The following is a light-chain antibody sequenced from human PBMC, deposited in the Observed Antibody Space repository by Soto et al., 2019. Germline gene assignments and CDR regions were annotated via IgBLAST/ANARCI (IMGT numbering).Light chain of an antibody. Sequence: SALNPPPSVSGAPGQAVPISCTGTSSDVGSYNRVSWYQQPPGTAPKVMIYEVSNRPSGVPDRFSGSKSGNTASLTISGLQAEDEADYYCSSYTSSSTYVFGTGTKVTVL. J-gene: IGLJ1*01. CDR1: SSDVGSYNR. CDR3: SSYTSSSTYV. V-gene: IGLV2-18*02. CDR2: EVS.